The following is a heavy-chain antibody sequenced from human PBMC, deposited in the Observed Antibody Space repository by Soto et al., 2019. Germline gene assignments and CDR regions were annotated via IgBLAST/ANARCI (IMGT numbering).Heavy chain of an antibody. CDR3: ARFSGPEHGPTS. V-gene: IGHV5-51*01. CDR2: IYPEDSET. Sequence: PGESLKISCKGSGYSFTNYWIGWVRQMPGKDLEWIGIIYPEDSETRYSPSFQGLVTISVDKSISTAYLQWNSLQASDTATYYFARFSGPEHGPTSWGRGTLAPVSS. J-gene: IGHJ5*02. CDR1: GYSFTNYW.